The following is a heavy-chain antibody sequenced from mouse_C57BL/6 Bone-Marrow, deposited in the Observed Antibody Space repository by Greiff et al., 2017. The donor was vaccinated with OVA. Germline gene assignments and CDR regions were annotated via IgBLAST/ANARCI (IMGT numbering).Heavy chain of an antibody. CDR3: AREGLNYYFDY. J-gene: IGHJ2*01. Sequence: QVQLQQPGAELVMPGASVKLSCKASGYTFTSYWMHWVKQRPGQGLEWIGEIDPSDSYTNYNQKFKGKSTLTVDKSSSTAYMQLSSLTSEDSAVYYCAREGLNYYFDYWGQGTTLTVSS. V-gene: IGHV1-69*01. CDR1: GYTFTSYW. D-gene: IGHD2-4*01. CDR2: IDPSDSYT.